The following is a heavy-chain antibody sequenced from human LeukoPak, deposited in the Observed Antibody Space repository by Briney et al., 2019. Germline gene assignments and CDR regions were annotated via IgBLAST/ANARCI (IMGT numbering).Heavy chain of an antibody. Sequence: GGSLRLSCAASGFTVSSNYMSWVRQAPGKGLEWVSVIYSGGSTYYADSVKGRFTISRDNSKNTLYLQMNNLRAEDTAVYYCARGYSYGYARYFDYWDQGTLVTVSS. CDR3: ARGYSYGYARYFDY. V-gene: IGHV3-66*01. CDR2: IYSGGST. J-gene: IGHJ4*02. D-gene: IGHD5-18*01. CDR1: GFTVSSNY.